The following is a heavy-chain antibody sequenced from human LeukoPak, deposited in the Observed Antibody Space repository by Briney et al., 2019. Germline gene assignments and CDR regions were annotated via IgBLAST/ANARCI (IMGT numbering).Heavy chain of an antibody. J-gene: IGHJ4*02. CDR2: IYYSGST. V-gene: IGHV4-59*08. Sequence: SETLSLTCTVSGGSISSYYWSWIRQPPGKGLEWIGYIYYSGSTNYNPSLKSRVTISVDTSKNQFSLKLSCVTAADTAVYYCARKGFGSWYRGPFDYWGQGTLVTVSS. D-gene: IGHD6-13*01. CDR3: ARKGFGSWYRGPFDY. CDR1: GGSISSYY.